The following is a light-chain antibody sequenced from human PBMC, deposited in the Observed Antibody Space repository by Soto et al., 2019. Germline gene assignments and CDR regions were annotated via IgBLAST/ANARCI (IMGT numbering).Light chain of an antibody. V-gene: IGKV4-1*01. J-gene: IGKJ4*02. CDR2: WAS. Sequence: DIVMTQSPDSLAVSLGERATINCKSSQSVLYSSNNKNYLAWYQQKPGQPPKLLIYWASTRESGVPDRFSGSGSGTDFTLPISSLQAEDVAVYYCQQSYSTSLKCGGGTKVDIK. CDR1: QSVLYSSNNKNY. CDR3: QQSYSTSLK.